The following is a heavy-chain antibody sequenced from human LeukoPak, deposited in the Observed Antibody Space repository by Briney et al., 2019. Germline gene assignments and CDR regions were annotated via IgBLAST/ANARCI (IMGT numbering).Heavy chain of an antibody. CDR1: GFTFSSYA. J-gene: IGHJ4*02. V-gene: IGHV3-23*01. D-gene: IGHD6-13*01. Sequence: GGSLRLSFAASGFTFSSYARSWVRQAPGKGLEWVSAISGSGGSTYYADSVKGRFTISRDNSKNTLYLQMNSLRAEDTAVYYCAKDPREGSSSWYGNFDFWGQGTLVTVSS. CDR2: ISGSGGST. CDR3: AKDPREGSSSWYGNFDF.